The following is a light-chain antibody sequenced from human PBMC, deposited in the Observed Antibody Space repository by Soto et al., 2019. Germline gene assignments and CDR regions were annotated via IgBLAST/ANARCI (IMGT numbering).Light chain of an antibody. J-gene: IGKJ1*01. CDR3: QYYNNYCWT. CDR2: KTS. CDR1: QSVSSN. Sequence: MTQSPATLSVSPGERATLSCRASQSVSSNLAWYQQKPGKAPKFLIYKTSNLESGVPSRFSGSGSGTEFTLTISSLQPDDFATYYCQYYNNYCWTFGQGTKVEIK. V-gene: IGKV1-5*03.